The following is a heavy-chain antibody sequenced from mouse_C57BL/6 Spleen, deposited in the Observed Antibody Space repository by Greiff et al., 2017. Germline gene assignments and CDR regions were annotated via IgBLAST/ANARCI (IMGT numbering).Heavy chain of an antibody. CDR2: IDPSDSET. Sequence: QVQLQQPGAELVRPGSSVKLSCKASGYTFTSYWMHWVKQRPIQGLEWIGNIDPSDSETHYNQKFKDKATLTVDKSSSTAYMQLSSLTSEDSAVYYCARSEDYGSSFAYWGQGTLVTVSA. CDR3: ARSEDYGSSFAY. D-gene: IGHD1-1*01. CDR1: GYTFTSYW. J-gene: IGHJ3*01. V-gene: IGHV1-52*01.